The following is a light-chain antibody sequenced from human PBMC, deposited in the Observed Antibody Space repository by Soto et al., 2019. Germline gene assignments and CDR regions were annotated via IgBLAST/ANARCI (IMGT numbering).Light chain of an antibody. V-gene: IGLV2-14*03. J-gene: IGLJ1*01. CDR2: DVS. CDR1: SSDIGGYNY. CDR3: NSYRASSSTHDV. Sequence: QSALTQPASLSGSPGQSITISCTGTSSDIGGYNYVSWYQQHPGKAPKLMIYDVSNRPSGVSNRFSGSKSGNTASLTISGLQADDEADYYCNSYRASSSTHDVFGTGTKLTVL.